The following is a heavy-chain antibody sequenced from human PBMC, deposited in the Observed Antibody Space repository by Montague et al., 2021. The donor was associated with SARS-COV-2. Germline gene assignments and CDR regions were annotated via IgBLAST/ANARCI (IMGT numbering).Heavy chain of an antibody. J-gene: IGHJ4*02. CDR1: GFTVSRYW. CDR2: INEDGSRI. Sequence: SLRLSCAASGFTVSRYWMHWVRQVPGKGLVWVARINEDGSRIDHADSVKGRFAISKDYGKNTLYLQMNSLRAEDTAVYYCSRAGEDYYYDSSGFLYWGQGILVTVSS. V-gene: IGHV3-74*01. D-gene: IGHD3-22*01. CDR3: SRAGEDYYYDSSGFLY.